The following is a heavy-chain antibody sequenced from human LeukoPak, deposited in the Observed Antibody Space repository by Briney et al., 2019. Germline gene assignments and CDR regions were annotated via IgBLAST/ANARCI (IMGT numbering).Heavy chain of an antibody. CDR2: IYHSGST. CDR1: GYSSSSGYY. J-gene: IGHJ4*02. CDR3: ARDSYYYGSGSYYIDY. D-gene: IGHD3-10*01. V-gene: IGHV4-38-2*02. Sequence: SETLSLTCTVSGYSSSSGYYWGRIRQPPGKGLEWIGSIYHSGSTYYNPSLKSRVTISVDTSKNQFSLKLSSVTAADTAVYYCARDSYYYGSGSYYIDYWGQGTLVTVSS.